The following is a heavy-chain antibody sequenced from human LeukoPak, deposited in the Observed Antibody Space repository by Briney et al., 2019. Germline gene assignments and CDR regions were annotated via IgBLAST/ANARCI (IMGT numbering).Heavy chain of an antibody. J-gene: IGHJ4*02. D-gene: IGHD2-15*01. CDR3: AKDSLRWGDSCPFDY. Sequence: GGSLRLSCAASGFTFDDYGMSWVRQVPGKGLEWVSDISGSGGSTNYADSVKGRFTISRDNSKNTLYLQMNSLRDEDTAVFYCAKDSLRWGDSCPFDYWGQGTLVTVSS. CDR2: ISGSGGST. V-gene: IGHV3-23*01. CDR1: GFTFDDYG.